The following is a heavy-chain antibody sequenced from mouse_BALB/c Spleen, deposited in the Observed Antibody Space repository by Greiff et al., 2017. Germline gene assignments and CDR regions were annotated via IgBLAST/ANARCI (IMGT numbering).Heavy chain of an antibody. CDR1: GYTFTSYW. D-gene: IGHD1-1*01. V-gene: IGHV1-69*02. CDR3: ARIYYYGSSYLDY. Sequence: VQLQQSGAELVKPGASVKLSCKASGYTFTSYWMHWVKQRPGQGLEWIGEIDPSDSYTNYNQKFKGKATLTVDKSSSTAYMQLSSLTSEDSAVYYCARIYYYGSSYLDYWGQGTSVTVSS. J-gene: IGHJ4*01. CDR2: IDPSDSYT.